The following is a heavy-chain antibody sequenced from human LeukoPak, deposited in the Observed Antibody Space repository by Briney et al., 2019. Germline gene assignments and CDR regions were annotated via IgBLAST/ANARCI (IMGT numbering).Heavy chain of an antibody. CDR3: ARGNTYYDFWSGYSWPYYFDY. J-gene: IGHJ4*02. V-gene: IGHV4-30-4*01. CDR2: IYYSGST. D-gene: IGHD3-3*01. Sequence: SQTLSLTCTVSGGSISSGDYYWSWIHQPPGKGLEWIGYIYYSGSTYYNPSLKSRVTISVDTSKNQFSLKLSSVTAADAAVYYCARGNTYYDFWSGYSWPYYFDYWGQGTLVTVSS. CDR1: GGSISSGDYY.